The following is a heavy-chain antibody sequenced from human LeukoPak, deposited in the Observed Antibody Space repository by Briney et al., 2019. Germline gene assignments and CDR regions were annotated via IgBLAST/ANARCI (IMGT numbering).Heavy chain of an antibody. D-gene: IGHD3-16*02. J-gene: IGHJ4*02. V-gene: IGHV1-18*01. Sequence: ASVTVSCKASGYTFTDNGISWVRQAPGEGLEWMGWISANSGKTNYAQRFQGRVTMTRETSSSTVYMELRSLRSDDTAVYFCARDKNYRFDYWGQGTLVSVTS. CDR3: ARDKNYRFDY. CDR2: ISANSGKT. CDR1: GYTFTDNG.